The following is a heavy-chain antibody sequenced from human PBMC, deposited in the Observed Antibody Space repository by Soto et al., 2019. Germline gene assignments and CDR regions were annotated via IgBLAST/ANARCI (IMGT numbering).Heavy chain of an antibody. Sequence: LSLSCVASGFTFSSYRMHWVRQAPGKGLVWVSRINSDGSSTSNADSVKGRLTISRDDAKNTLYLQMNSLRAEDTAVYYCARGDSGTYGIDFWGQGTLVTVSS. J-gene: IGHJ4*02. D-gene: IGHD1-26*01. V-gene: IGHV3-74*01. CDR1: GFTFSSYR. CDR2: INSDGSST. CDR3: ARGDSGTYGIDF.